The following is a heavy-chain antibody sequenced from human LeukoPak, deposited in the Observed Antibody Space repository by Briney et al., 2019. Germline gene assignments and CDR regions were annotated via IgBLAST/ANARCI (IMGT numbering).Heavy chain of an antibody. CDR3: ARGKSAGI. Sequence: GRSLRLSCAASGFTFSSYAMHWVRQAPGKGLEWVAVISYDGSNKYYADSVKGRFTISRDNSKNTLYLQMNSLRAEDTAMYYCARGKSAGIWGQGTLVTVSS. V-gene: IGHV3-30-3*01. J-gene: IGHJ4*02. CDR2: ISYDGSNK. CDR1: GFTFSSYA.